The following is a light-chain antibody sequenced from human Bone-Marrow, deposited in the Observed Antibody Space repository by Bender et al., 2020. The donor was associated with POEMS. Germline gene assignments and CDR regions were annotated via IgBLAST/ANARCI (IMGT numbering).Light chain of an antibody. CDR3: CSFAGNFNWV. V-gene: IGLV2-8*01. CDR2: EVN. CDR1: SGDVGGFQS. J-gene: IGLJ3*02. Sequence: QSALTQPASVSGSPGQSITISCTGTSGDVGGFQSVSWYQHHPGKAPKLIIYEVNKRPSGVPDGFSGSKSCNTASLAVSGLQTEDEADYYCCSFAGNFNWVFGGGTKLTVL.